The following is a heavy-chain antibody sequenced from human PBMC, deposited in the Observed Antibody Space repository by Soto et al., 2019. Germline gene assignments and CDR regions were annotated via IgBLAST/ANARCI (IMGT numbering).Heavy chain of an antibody. CDR1: GYTFTSYY. V-gene: IGHV1-46*01. Sequence: GASVKVSCKASGYTFTSYYMHWVRQAPGQGLEWMGIINPSGGSTSYAQKFQGRVTMTRDTSTSTVYMELSSLRPEDTAVYYCARDSNWNYADYYGMDVWGQGTTVTVSS. CDR3: ARDSNWNYADYYGMDV. J-gene: IGHJ6*02. CDR2: INPSGGST. D-gene: IGHD1-7*01.